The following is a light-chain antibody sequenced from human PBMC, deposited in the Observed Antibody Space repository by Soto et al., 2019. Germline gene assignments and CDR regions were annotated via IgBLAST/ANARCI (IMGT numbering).Light chain of an antibody. Sequence: QSVLTQPPSASGAPGQRVTISCSGSSSNIESYTVNWYQQLPGMAPKLLIYYTSERPSGVPDRFSGSKSGTSGSLAISGLQSEDEADYYCAAWDDILNGFVFGTGTKLTVL. CDR2: YTS. CDR3: AAWDDILNGFV. CDR1: SSNIESYT. V-gene: IGLV1-44*01. J-gene: IGLJ1*01.